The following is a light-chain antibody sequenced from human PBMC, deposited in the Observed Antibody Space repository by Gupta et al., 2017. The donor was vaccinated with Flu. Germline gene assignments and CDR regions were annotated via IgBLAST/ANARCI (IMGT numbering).Light chain of an antibody. CDR3: HSADSSGTYV. Sequence: SSALPQPPSVSVSPGQTARITCSGDALPKQYAYWYQQKPGQAPVLVIYKDSERPAGIPGRFSGSSSGTTVTLTISGVQAEEEADYYCHSADSSGTYVFGTGTKVTVL. CDR2: KDS. V-gene: IGLV3-25*02. J-gene: IGLJ1*01. CDR1: ALPKQY.